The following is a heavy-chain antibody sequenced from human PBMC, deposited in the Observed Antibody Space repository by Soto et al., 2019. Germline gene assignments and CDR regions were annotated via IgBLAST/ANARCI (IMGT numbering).Heavy chain of an antibody. V-gene: IGHV2-5*01. J-gene: IGHJ5*02. CDR3: AKSGSSGWYGWFDP. CDR1: GFSLRTSGVG. Sequence: SGPTLVNPTQTLTLTCIFSGFSLRTSGVGVGWIRQPPGKALEWLGFIYWNDDKRYSPSLKSRLTITKDTSKNQVVLSMTNMDPVDTATYYCAKSGSSGWYGWFDPWGQGTLVTVSS. CDR2: IYWNDDK. D-gene: IGHD6-19*01.